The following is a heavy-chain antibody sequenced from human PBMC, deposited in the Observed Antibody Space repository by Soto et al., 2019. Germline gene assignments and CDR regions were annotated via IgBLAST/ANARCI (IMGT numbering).Heavy chain of an antibody. CDR1: GFPFSSYG. J-gene: IGHJ4*02. V-gene: IGHV3-33*01. CDR3: ASTIN. CDR2: IWYDGTNK. Sequence: WGSLRLSCAASGFPFSSYGMHWVRQAPGKGLDWVAVIWYDGTNKDYADSVKGRFTISRDNSKNTLFLQMNNLRVDDTAVYYCASTINWGQGNPVTGYS.